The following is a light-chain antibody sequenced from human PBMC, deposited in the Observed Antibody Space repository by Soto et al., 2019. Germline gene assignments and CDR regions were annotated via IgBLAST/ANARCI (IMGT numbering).Light chain of an antibody. V-gene: IGLV1-40*01. CDR2: GNS. J-gene: IGLJ2*01. Sequence: QSVLTQPPSVSGAPGQRVTISCTGSSSNIGAGYDVHWYQQLPGTAPKLLIYGNSNRPSGVPDRFSGSKSGNSASLAITGLQAEDEADYYCQSHDSSRSGHVVFGGGTKLTVL. CDR3: QSHDSSRSGHVV. CDR1: SSNIGAGYD.